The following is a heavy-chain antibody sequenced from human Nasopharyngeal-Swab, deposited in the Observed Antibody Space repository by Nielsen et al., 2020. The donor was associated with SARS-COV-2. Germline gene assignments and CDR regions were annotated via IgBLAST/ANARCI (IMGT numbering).Heavy chain of an antibody. Sequence: GSLRLSCSVSGGSFNGFYWNWIRQPPGKGLEWIGEINHNERTNYNPSLKSRVTMLVDTSNNQVSLKLSSVTAADTAVYFCARAGRVGDAFTGLDVWGQGTTVTASS. V-gene: IGHV4-34*01. CDR2: INHNERT. D-gene: IGHD1-26*01. J-gene: IGHJ6*02. CDR3: ARAGRVGDAFTGLDV. CDR1: GGSFNGFY.